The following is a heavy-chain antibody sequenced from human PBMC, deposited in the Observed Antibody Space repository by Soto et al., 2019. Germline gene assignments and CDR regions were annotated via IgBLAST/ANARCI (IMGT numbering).Heavy chain of an antibody. CDR3: ARDGSTGNTNSHHPVDV. D-gene: IGHD2-8*01. CDR1: GFTFSTYH. V-gene: IGHV3-48*03. CDR2: VHCGGSRI. Sequence: EVQLVESGGGLVQPGGSLILSCAASGFTFSTYHMNWVRQAPGKGLEWVSYVHCGGSRIYYADSVKGRFTISRDNAKNSLYLKMNSLRAEDTSVYYCARDGSTGNTNSHHPVDVWGQATTVTLSS. J-gene: IGHJ6*02.